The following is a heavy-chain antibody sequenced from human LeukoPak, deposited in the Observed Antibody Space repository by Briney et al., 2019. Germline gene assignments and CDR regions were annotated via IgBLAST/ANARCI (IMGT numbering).Heavy chain of an antibody. CDR1: GFTVSSNY. V-gene: IGHV3-66*01. CDR2: IYSGGST. D-gene: IGHD6-13*01. J-gene: IGHJ6*02. CDR3: ARDSPPGSSSWYGMDV. Sequence: GSLRLSCAASGFTVSSNYMSWVRQAPGKGLEWVSVIYSGGSTYYADSVKGRFTISRDNSKNTLYLQMNSLRAEDTAVYYCARDSPPGSSSWYGMDVWGQGTTVTVSS.